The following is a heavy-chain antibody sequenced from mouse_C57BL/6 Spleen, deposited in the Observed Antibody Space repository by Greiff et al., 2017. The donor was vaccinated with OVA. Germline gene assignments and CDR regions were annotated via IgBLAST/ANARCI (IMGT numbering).Heavy chain of an antibody. D-gene: IGHD1-1*01. J-gene: IGHJ2*01. V-gene: IGHV14-3*01. CDR1: GFNIKNTY. Sequence: VQLKESVAELVRPGASVKLSCTASGFNIKNTYMHWVKQRPEQGLEWIGRIDPANGSTNYAPKFPGQATITADTSSNTAYLQLSSLTSEDTAISAGASYLYASSYSYYFDYWGQGTTLTVSS. CDR3: ASYLYASSYSYYFDY. CDR2: IDPANGST.